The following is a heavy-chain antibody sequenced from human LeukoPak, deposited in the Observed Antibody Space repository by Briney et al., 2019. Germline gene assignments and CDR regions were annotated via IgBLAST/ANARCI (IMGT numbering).Heavy chain of an antibody. D-gene: IGHD2-2*01. Sequence: GGSLRLSCAASGFSFSNYAMSWVRQAPGKGLEWVSVISDRGGSTYYADSVKGRFTISRDNPKNTLYLQMSSLRSEDTAVYYCSKGVRTEVPSFFDYWGQGTLVTVSS. V-gene: IGHV3-23*01. CDR1: GFSFSNYA. CDR3: SKGVRTEVPSFFDY. J-gene: IGHJ4*02. CDR2: ISDRGGST.